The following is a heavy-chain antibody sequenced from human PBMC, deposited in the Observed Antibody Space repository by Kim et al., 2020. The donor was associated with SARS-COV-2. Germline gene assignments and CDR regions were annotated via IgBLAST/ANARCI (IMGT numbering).Heavy chain of an antibody. J-gene: IGHJ5*02. CDR1: GYTFTGYY. Sequence: ASVKVSCKAYGYTFTGYYMHWVRQAPVQGLEWMGWINPNSGVTTYAKNFQGWVPMTRDTSISTAYMELSRLRSDDTAVYYCARGVRRVAAAGTPLNWFYPWSQGTLVTVST. CDR3: ARGVRRVAAAGTPLNWFYP. D-gene: IGHD6-13*01. V-gene: IGHV1-2*04. CDR2: INPNSGVT.